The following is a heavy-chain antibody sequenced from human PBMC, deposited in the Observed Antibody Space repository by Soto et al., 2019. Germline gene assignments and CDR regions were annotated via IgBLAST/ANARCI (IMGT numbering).Heavy chain of an antibody. CDR1: GFSLTTSGVG. CDR3: AHSDGVGEFDS. D-gene: IGHD3-10*01. CDR2: IYWDDDK. Sequence: QITLKESGPTLVKPTQTLTLTCTFSGFSLTTSGVGVGWIRQPPGKALEWLALIYWDDDKRYRPSLKSRLTISXXTSRNQVVLTMTYMDPVDTATYFCAHSDGVGEFDSWGQGTLVTVSS. J-gene: IGHJ5*01. V-gene: IGHV2-5*02.